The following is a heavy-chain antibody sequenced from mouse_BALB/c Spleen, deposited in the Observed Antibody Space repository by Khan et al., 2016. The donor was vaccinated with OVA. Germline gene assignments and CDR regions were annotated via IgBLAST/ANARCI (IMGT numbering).Heavy chain of an antibody. D-gene: IGHD2-14*01. Sequence: VQLKQSGPELVKPGASVKMSCEAYGYTFTSYVIHWVKQKPGQGLEWIGYIYPFNDDTKYNEKFKGKATLTSDTSSSTAYMELRSLTSEDSAVYYCAKNYRYDVYFDYWGQGTTLTVSS. V-gene: IGHV1S136*01. J-gene: IGHJ2*01. CDR3: AKNYRYDVYFDY. CDR1: GYTFTSYV. CDR2: IYPFNDDT.